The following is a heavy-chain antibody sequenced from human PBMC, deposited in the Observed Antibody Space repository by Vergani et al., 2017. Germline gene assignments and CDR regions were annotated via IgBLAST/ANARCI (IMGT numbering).Heavy chain of an antibody. D-gene: IGHD2-15*01. J-gene: IGHJ1*01. CDR2: ISGPGLST. V-gene: IGHV3-23*01. CDR1: GFTFSNSA. CDR3: ARISGGSAPYLHY. Sequence: EVQLLESGGDLVQPGGSLRLSCAASGFTFSNSAVSWVRQAPGRGLAWVSSISGPGLSTYYADSVKGRFSISRDNAKTTLYLQMNSLIDEDRGVYYCARISGGSAPYLHYWGQGTLVTVAS.